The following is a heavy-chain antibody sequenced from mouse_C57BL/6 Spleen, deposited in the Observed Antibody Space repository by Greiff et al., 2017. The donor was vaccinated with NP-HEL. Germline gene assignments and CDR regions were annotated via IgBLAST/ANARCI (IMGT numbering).Heavy chain of an antibody. CDR3: ARDTYGSSYQYYFDD. CDR1: GFTFSSYA. Sequence: EVKLMESGGGLVKPGGSLKLSCAASGFTFSSYAMSWVRQTPEKRLEWVATISDGGSYTYYPDNVKGRSTISRDNAKNNLYLQMSHLKSEDTAMYYCARDTYGSSYQYYFDDWGQGTTLTVSS. CDR2: ISDGGSYT. V-gene: IGHV5-4*01. J-gene: IGHJ2*01. D-gene: IGHD1-1*01.